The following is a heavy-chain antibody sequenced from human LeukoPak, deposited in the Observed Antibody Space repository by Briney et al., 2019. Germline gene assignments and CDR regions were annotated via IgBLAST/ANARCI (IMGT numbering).Heavy chain of an antibody. Sequence: YPSETLSLSCIVSGGSISSSGYYWGWIRQSPGKGLEWIGSIFYDGTIYSNPSVKSRVTMSLDASKNQFSLKLSSVTAADTAVYYCARGRIAISGGYAYWGQGTLVTVPS. D-gene: IGHD1-26*01. CDR1: GGSISSSGYY. CDR2: IFYDGTI. J-gene: IGHJ4*02. V-gene: IGHV4-39*01. CDR3: ARGRIAISGGYAY.